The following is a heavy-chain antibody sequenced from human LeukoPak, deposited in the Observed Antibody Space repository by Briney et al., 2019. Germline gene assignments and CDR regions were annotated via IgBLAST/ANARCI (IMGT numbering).Heavy chain of an antibody. V-gene: IGHV3-15*07. CDR2: IKSKTDGGTT. CDR3: ARTDEEYYFDY. J-gene: IGHJ4*02. CDR1: GFTFSNAW. D-gene: IGHD1-14*01. Sequence: GGSLRLSCAASGFTFSNAWMNWVRQAPGKGLEWVGRIKSKTDGGTTDYTAPVKGRFTISRDDSKNTLYLQMNSLRAEDTAVYYCARTDEEYYFDYWGQGTLVTVSS.